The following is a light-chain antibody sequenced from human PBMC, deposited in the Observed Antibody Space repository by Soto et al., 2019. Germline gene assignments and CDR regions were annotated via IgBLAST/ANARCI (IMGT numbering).Light chain of an antibody. CDR3: CSFAGRSPPHSV. J-gene: IGLJ1*01. CDR2: EVT. V-gene: IGLV2-23*02. Sequence: QSALTQPASVSGSPGQSITITCTGSSSEIATFDLVSWYQHHPGKAPKLIIFEVTQRPAGISGRFSGSKSGNTASLTISGLLAEDEADYYGCSFAGRSPPHSVFGTGTKLTVL. CDR1: SSEIATFDL.